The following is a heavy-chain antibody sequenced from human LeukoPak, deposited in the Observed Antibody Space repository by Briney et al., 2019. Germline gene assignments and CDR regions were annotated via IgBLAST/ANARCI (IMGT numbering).Heavy chain of an antibody. CDR1: GFXSSDYW. CDR3: ARSVEGAAGYWDC. D-gene: IGHD1-26*01. J-gene: IGHJ4*02. CDR2: VNTDGSTT. V-gene: IGHV3-74*01. Sequence: GGSLRLSCAASGFXSSDYWIQWVRQVPGKGLVWVSRVNTDGSTTNYADSVKGRFTISRDNAKNTVYLQMNNLRVEDTAVYYCARSVEGAAGYWDCWGQGTLVTVSS.